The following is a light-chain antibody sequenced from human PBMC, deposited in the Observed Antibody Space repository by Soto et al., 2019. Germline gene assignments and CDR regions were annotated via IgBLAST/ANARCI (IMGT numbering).Light chain of an antibody. V-gene: IGKV3D-15*01. CDR2: DAS. Sequence: EIVMTQSPATLSVSPGERATLSCRASQSVSSNLAWYQQKPGQAPRLLIYDASNRATGIPARFSGSGSGTEFTLTISSLQSEDFAVYYCQQYSNWPPITFGQGTRLEI. CDR3: QQYSNWPPIT. J-gene: IGKJ5*01. CDR1: QSVSSN.